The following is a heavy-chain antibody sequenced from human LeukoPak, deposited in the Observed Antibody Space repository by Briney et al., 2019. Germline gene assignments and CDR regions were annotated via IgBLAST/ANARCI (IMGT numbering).Heavy chain of an antibody. J-gene: IGHJ3*02. D-gene: IGHD2-2*01. Sequence: KSGESLKISCKGSGFNFTNYWIAWVRQMPGKGLEWMGIIYPADSDTRYSPSFQGQVTISADKSISTAYLQWSSLKASDTAMYYCARIGIIGEYCSSSSCSSDAFDIWGQGTMVTVSS. V-gene: IGHV5-51*01. CDR2: IYPADSDT. CDR3: ARIGIIGEYCSSSSCSSDAFDI. CDR1: GFNFTNYW.